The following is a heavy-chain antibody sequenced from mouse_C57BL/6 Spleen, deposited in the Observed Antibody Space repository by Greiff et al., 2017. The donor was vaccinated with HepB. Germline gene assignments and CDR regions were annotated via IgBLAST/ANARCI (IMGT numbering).Heavy chain of an antibody. CDR1: GFTFSDYY. CDR3: ARDSSGYFDY. CDR2: INYDGSST. Sequence: EVMLVESEGGLVQPGRSMKLSCTASGFTFSDYYMAWVRQVPEKGLEWVANINYDGSSTYYLDSLKSRFIISRDNAKNILYLQMSSLKSEDTATYYCARDSSGYFDYWGQGTTLTVSS. D-gene: IGHD3-2*02. V-gene: IGHV5-16*01. J-gene: IGHJ2*01.